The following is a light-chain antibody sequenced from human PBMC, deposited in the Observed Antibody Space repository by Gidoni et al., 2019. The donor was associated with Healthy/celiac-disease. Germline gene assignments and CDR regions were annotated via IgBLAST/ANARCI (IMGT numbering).Light chain of an antibody. CDR2: DAS. CDR1: QSISSW. CDR3: QQYNSDSPT. Sequence: EIQMPQSPSTLPASVGDRVTITCRASQSISSWLAWYQQKPGKAPKLLIYDASSLESGVPSRFSGSGSGTEFTLTISSLQPDDVATYYCQQYNSDSPTFGQGTKVEIK. V-gene: IGKV1-5*01. J-gene: IGKJ1*01.